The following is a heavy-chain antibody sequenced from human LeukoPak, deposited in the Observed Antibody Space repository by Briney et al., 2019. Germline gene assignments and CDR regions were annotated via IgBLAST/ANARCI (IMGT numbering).Heavy chain of an antibody. D-gene: IGHD5-12*01. CDR3: AIKYGGYAPFFDY. V-gene: IGHV1-18*01. CDR1: VYTFTGDV. J-gene: IGHJ4*02. CDR2: ISAFIGNT. Sequence: GASVYLSCTASVYTFTGDVISRVREAPGHGGEWMGWISAFIGNTNYAQKLHGRVTMTSDTSTRTAYMSLRSLRSQQTALLYVAIKYGGYAPFFDYWGQGTLVTLSS.